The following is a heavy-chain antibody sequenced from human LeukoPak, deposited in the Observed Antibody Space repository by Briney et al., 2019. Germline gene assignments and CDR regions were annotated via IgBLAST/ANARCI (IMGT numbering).Heavy chain of an antibody. CDR2: MNPNSGNT. D-gene: IGHD6-19*01. V-gene: IGHV1-8*02. Sequence: ASVKVSCKASGYTFTSYGISWVRQAPGQGLEWMGWMNPNSGNTGYAQKFQGRVTMTRNTSISTAYMELSSLRSEDTAVYYCARGRSIAVAGLGYWGQGTLVTVSS. CDR3: ARGRSIAVAGLGY. J-gene: IGHJ4*02. CDR1: GYTFTSYG.